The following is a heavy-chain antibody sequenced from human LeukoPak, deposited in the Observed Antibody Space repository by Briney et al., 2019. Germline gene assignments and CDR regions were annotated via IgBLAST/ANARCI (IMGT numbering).Heavy chain of an antibody. V-gene: IGHV3-33*08. D-gene: IGHD6-13*01. Sequence: PGASLTLSCAASGFTFSSYGMHWVRQAPGKGLEWVALIWYDGSSKHYADSVRGRFTISRDNSKNTLYLQMNSLRAEDTAVYYCARDAVYSSSWQYYWGQGTLVTVSS. CDR3: ARDAVYSSSWQYY. J-gene: IGHJ4*02. CDR2: IWYDGSSK. CDR1: GFTFSSYG.